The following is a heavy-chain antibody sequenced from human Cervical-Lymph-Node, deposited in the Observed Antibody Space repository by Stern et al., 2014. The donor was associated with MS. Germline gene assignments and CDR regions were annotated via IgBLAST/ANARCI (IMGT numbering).Heavy chain of an antibody. CDR1: GFSLSNARMG. J-gene: IGHJ3*01. CDR3: ARMMQHLAGDAFDV. Sequence: QVTLKESGPVLAKPTETLTLTCTVSGFSLSNARMGVSWIRQPPGQALEWLAHIFSNSGKSYSTSLKGRLTISKDTSKRQVVLTMTHMDPVDTATYYCARMMQHLAGDAFDVWGQGTMVTVSS. CDR2: IFSNSGK. V-gene: IGHV2-26*01.